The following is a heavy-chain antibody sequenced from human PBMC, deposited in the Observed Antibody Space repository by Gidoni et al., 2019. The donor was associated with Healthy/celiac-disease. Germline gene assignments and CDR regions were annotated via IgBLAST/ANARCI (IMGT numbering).Heavy chain of an antibody. CDR2: IKSKTEGGAT. D-gene: IGHD3-22*01. CDR1: GFNLRHAW. Sequence: EVQLVEYGGGLVKPGGSLRLSCAASGFNLRHAWMIWVSQTPGKGLEWVGRIKSKTEGGATDYAATVKGRFTISRDDSKNTLYLQMNSLKTEDTAVYYCTTGPVITMRVVGPLDFDYWGQGTLVTVSS. CDR3: TTGPVITMRVVGPLDFDY. V-gene: IGHV3-15*07. J-gene: IGHJ4*02.